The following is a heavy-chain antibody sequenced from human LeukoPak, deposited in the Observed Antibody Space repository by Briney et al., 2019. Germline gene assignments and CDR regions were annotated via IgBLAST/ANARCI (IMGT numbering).Heavy chain of an antibody. Sequence: GGSLRLSCAASGFTFSSYGMHWVRQAPGKGLEWLAVIWYYGSNSYYADSVKGQFTISRDNSKNTLYLQMNSLRAEDTAVYYCARTNSRSSNYYYGMDVWGQGTTVTVSS. D-gene: IGHD6-6*01. V-gene: IGHV3-33*01. J-gene: IGHJ6*02. CDR3: ARTNSRSSNYYYGMDV. CDR2: IWYYGSNS. CDR1: GFTFSSYG.